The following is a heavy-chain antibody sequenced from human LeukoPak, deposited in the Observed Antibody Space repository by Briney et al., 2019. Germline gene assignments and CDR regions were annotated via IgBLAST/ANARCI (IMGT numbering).Heavy chain of an antibody. J-gene: IGHJ4*02. D-gene: IGHD3-10*01. CDR1: GYSFTSYW. V-gene: IGHV5-51*01. Sequence: GESLKISCKGSGYSFTSYWIGWVRQMPGKGLEWMGIIHPGDSDTRYSPSFQGQVTISADKSINTAYLQWSSLEASDTAMYYCARHGPGFTSSPGPDYWGQGTLVTVSS. CDR3: ARHGPGFTSSPGPDY. CDR2: IHPGDSDT.